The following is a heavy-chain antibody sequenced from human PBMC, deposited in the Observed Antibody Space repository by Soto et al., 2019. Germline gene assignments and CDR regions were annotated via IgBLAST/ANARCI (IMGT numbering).Heavy chain of an antibody. CDR1: GGSISSSSYY. D-gene: IGHD3-3*02. CDR3: PRLASTFGTRRGFEP. V-gene: IGHV4-39*01. J-gene: IGHJ5*02. CDR2: IYYSGST. Sequence: SETLSLTCTVFGGSISSSSYYWGWIRKPQGKGLEWIGSIYYSGSTYYNPSLKSRVTISVDTSKNQFSLKLSSVTAADTAVYYCPRLASTFGTRRGFEPWSQVTLVPVSS.